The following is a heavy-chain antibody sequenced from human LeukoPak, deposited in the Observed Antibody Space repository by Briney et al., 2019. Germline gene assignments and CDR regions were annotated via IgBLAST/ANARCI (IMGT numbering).Heavy chain of an antibody. V-gene: IGHV3-23*01. Sequence: GGSLRLSCVASGFTFSSYVMNWVRRAPGKGLEWVSAISGNGGSTYYADSVKGRFTISRDNSKNTLYLQMNSLRAEDTAVYYCAREGSGTYSFDFWGQGTLVSVSS. CDR2: ISGNGGST. CDR1: GFTFSSYV. D-gene: IGHD1-26*01. J-gene: IGHJ4*02. CDR3: AREGSGTYSFDF.